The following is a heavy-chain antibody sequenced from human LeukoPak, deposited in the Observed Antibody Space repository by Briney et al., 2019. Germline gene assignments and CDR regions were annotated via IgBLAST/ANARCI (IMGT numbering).Heavy chain of an antibody. D-gene: IGHD1-26*01. CDR2: ISYDGSNK. J-gene: IGHJ4*02. Sequence: GGSLILSCAASGFIFTSYAMHWVRQAPGKGLEWVAVISYDGSNKYYADSVKGRFTISKDTSKNTLYLQMSSLRAEDTAIYYCAKRGSKWDLDNWGQGTLVTVSS. CDR1: GFIFTSYA. CDR3: AKRGSKWDLDN. V-gene: IGHV3-30*18.